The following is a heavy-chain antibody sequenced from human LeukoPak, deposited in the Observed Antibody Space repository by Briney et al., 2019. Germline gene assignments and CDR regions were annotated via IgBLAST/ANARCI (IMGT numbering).Heavy chain of an antibody. CDR3: ARLGGIAVAGTLRGLDY. CDR1: GGFINDYY. D-gene: IGHD6-19*01. CDR2: VYYSGSI. V-gene: IGHV4-59*12. Sequence: SETLSLTCTVSGGFINDYYWNWIRQPPGQGLEWIGYVYYSGSINYSPSLKSRVTISVDTSKNQFSLKLSSVTAADTAVYYCARLGGIAVAGTLRGLDYWGQGTLVTVSS. J-gene: IGHJ4*02.